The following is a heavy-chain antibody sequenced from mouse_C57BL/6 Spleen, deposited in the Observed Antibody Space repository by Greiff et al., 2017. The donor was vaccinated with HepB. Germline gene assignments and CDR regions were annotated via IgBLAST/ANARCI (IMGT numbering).Heavy chain of an antibody. CDR3: VRHRGTHYFDY. V-gene: IGHV10-1*01. CDR2: IRSKSNNYAT. J-gene: IGHJ2*01. D-gene: IGHD1-1*01. Sequence: EVKLMESGGGLVQPKGSLKLSCAASGFSFNTYAMNWVRQAPGKGLEWVARIRSKSNNYATYYADSVKDRFTISRDDSESMLDLQMNNLKTEDTAMYYCVRHRGTHYFDYWGQGTTLTVSS. CDR1: GFSFNTYA.